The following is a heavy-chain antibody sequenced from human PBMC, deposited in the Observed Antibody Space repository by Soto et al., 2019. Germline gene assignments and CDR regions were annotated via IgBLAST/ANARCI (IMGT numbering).Heavy chain of an antibody. V-gene: IGHV3-48*01. Sequence: PGGSLRLSCAASGFTFSSYSMNWVRQAPGKGLEWVSYISSSSSTIYYADSVKGRFTISRDNAKNSLYLQMNSLRAEDTAVYYCARMYNYYDSSGYYDGYYYYGMDVWGQGTTVTVSS. CDR2: ISSSSSTI. CDR1: GFTFSSYS. D-gene: IGHD3-22*01. J-gene: IGHJ6*02. CDR3: ARMYNYYDSSGYYDGYYYYGMDV.